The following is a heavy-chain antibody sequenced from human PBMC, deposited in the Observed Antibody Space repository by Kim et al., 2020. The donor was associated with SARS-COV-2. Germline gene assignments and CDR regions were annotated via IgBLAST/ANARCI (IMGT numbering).Heavy chain of an antibody. Sequence: SETLSLTCTVSGGSISSYYWSWIRQPPGKGLEWIGYIYYSGSTNYNPSLKSRVTISVDTSKNQFSLKLSSVTAADTAVYYCARAGGPYSSSWYRGGLGGFDPWGQGTLVTVSS. CDR2: IYYSGST. CDR3: ARAGGPYSSSWYRGGLGGFDP. V-gene: IGHV4-59*01. J-gene: IGHJ5*02. CDR1: GGSISSYY. D-gene: IGHD6-13*01.